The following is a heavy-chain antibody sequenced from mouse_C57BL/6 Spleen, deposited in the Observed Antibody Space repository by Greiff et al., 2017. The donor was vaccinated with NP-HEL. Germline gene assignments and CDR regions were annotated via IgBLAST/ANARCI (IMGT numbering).Heavy chain of an antibody. Sequence: QVQLQQPGAELVRPGTSVKLSCKASGYTFTSYWMHWVKQRPGQGLEWIGVIDPSDSYTNYNQKFKGKATLTVDTSSSTAYMQLSSLTSEDSAVYYCARPSYGKGYFDVWGTGTTVTVSS. CDR3: ARPSYGKGYFDV. CDR2: IDPSDSYT. CDR1: GYTFTSYW. V-gene: IGHV1-59*01. D-gene: IGHD2-1*01. J-gene: IGHJ1*03.